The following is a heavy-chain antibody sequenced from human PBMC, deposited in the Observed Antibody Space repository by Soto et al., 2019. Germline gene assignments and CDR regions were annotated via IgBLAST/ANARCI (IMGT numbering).Heavy chain of an antibody. V-gene: IGHV3-74*01. J-gene: IGHJ4*02. CDR2: IDTSGHST. Sequence: GGSLSLSCEASGFVFTNFWMHWVRHVPGKGPVWVARIDTSGHSTNYAESVKGRFTISRDNAKNTVSLQMNSLRVEDTGVYYCAKDSWYFDLWSQGSQVTVSS. CDR1: GFVFTNFW. D-gene: IGHD6-13*01. CDR3: AKDSWYFDL.